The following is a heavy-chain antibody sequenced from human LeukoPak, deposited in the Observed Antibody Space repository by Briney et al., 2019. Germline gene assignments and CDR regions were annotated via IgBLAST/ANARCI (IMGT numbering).Heavy chain of an antibody. CDR3: AREASIAAAGNWFDP. J-gene: IGHJ5*02. CDR2: IYTSGST. CDR1: GGSISSYY. Sequence: SETLSLTCTVSGGSISSYYWSWIRQPAGKGLEWLGRIYTSGSTNYNPSLKSRVTMSVDTSKNQFSLKLSSVTAADTAVYYCAREASIAAAGNWFDPWGQGTLVTVSS. D-gene: IGHD6-13*01. V-gene: IGHV4-4*07.